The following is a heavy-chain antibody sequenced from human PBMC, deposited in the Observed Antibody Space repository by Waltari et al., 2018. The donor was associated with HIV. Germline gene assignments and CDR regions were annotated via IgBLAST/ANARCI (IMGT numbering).Heavy chain of an antibody. CDR2: ISAGGTK. CDR1: RFTFSNYE. V-gene: IGHV3-48*03. D-gene: IGHD6-19*01. CDR3: AKAVGDTSGRYWGGDV. J-gene: IGHJ6*02. Sequence: EVQLVESGGGLVQPGGSLRLACAGSRFTFSNYEMTWVRQAPGKGLELISYISAGGTKYYADSVKGRFSISRDNAKNSLYLQMNSLRAEDTAVYYCAKAVGDTSGRYWGGDVWGQGTTVTVSS.